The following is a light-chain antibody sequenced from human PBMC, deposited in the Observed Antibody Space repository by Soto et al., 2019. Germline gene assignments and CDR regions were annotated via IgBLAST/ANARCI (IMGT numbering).Light chain of an antibody. CDR3: MQALQTPNT. J-gene: IGKJ5*01. V-gene: IGKV2-28*01. CDR1: QSLLYSDGDNY. Sequence: DILITQSPLSLGFTRAEPSSISCRSSQSLLYSDGDNYLDWYLQKPGQSPQLLIYLASNRASGVPARFSGSGSGTYFTLKISRVEAEDVGLYYCMQALQTPNTFGQGTRLE. CDR2: LAS.